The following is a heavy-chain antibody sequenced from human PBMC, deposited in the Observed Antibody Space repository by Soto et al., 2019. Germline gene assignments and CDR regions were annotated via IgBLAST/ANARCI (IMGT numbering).Heavy chain of an antibody. V-gene: IGHV1-69*13. J-gene: IGHJ6*02. CDR2: IIPIFGTA. D-gene: IGHD3-10*01. Sequence: SVKVSCKASGGTFNSYAISWVRQAPGPGLEWMGGIIPIFGTANYAQKFQGRVTITADESTTTAYMELSSLRSEDTAVYYCARRSQYYGSGSYPDYFYYYGMYVWGQGTTVTVAS. CDR1: GGTFNSYA. CDR3: ARRSQYYGSGSYPDYFYYYGMYV.